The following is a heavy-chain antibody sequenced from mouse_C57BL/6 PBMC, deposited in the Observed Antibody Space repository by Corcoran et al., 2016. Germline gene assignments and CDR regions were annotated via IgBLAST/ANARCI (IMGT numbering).Heavy chain of an antibody. J-gene: IGHJ4*01. CDR3: PRWGKNDYDDAMDY. CDR1: GYTFTDYY. CDR2: INPNNGGT. D-gene: IGHD2-4*01. V-gene: IGHV1-26*01. Sequence: EVQLQQSGPELVKPGASVKISCKASGYTFTDYYMNWVKQSHGKSLEWIGDINPNNGGTSYNQKFKGKATLTVDKSSSTAYMELRSLTSEDSAVYYCPRWGKNDYDDAMDYWGQGTSVTVSS.